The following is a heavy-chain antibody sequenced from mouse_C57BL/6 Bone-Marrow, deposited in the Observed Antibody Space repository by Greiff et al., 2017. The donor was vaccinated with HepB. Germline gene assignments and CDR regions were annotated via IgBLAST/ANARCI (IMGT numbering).Heavy chain of an antibody. CDR3: ARNRGLRVGYYFDY. V-gene: IGHV2-9-1*01. D-gene: IGHD2-2*01. CDR1: GFSLTSYA. J-gene: IGHJ2*01. Sequence: QVQLKQSGPGLVAPSQSLSITCTVSGFSLTSYAISWVRQPPGKGLEWLGVIWTGGGTNYNSALKSRLSISKDNSKSHVFLKMNSLQTDDTARYYCARNRGLRVGYYFDYWGQGTTLTVSS. CDR2: IWTGGGT.